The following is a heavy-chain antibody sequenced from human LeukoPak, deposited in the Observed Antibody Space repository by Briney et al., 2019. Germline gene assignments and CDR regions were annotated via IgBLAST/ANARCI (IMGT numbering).Heavy chain of an antibody. Sequence: PGRSLRLSCAASGFTFRSYGMHWVRQAPGKGLEWVAVIWYDGSNKYYADSVKGRFTISRDNSKNTLYLQMNSLRAEDTAVYSCARGPYDSSGSYFDYWGQGSLVTVSS. CDR2: IWYDGSNK. D-gene: IGHD3-22*01. CDR3: ARGPYDSSGSYFDY. J-gene: IGHJ4*02. CDR1: GFTFRSYG. V-gene: IGHV3-33*01.